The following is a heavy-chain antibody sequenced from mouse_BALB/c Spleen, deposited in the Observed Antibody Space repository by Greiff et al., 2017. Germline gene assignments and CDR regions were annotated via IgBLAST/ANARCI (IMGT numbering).Heavy chain of an antibody. Sequence: QVQLQQSGAGLVKPGASVKLSCKASGYTFTEYIIHWVKQRSGQGLEWIGWFYPGSGSIKYNEKFKDKATLTADKSSSTVYMELSRLTSEDSAVYFCARHEEFDYGSSRYWYFDVWGAGTTVTVSS. CDR1: GYTFTEYI. CDR3: ARHEEFDYGSSRYWYFDV. D-gene: IGHD1-1*01. CDR2: FYPGSGSI. J-gene: IGHJ1*01. V-gene: IGHV1-62-2*01.